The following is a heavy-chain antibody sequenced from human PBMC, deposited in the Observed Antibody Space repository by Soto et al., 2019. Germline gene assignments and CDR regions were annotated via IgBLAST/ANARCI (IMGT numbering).Heavy chain of an antibody. CDR1: GFTFIRYA. J-gene: IGHJ4*02. V-gene: IGHV3-30-3*01. CDR3: ARSRNGAVPDSINF. Sequence: WGSLRLSCAASGFTFIRYAIHLFRHSPGEGREWVAVISRDGSSKYYGDSVKGRFTVSRDNSNNTLYLSMTSLRPDDTAVFYCARSRNGAVPDSINFWGQGTLVTVSS. CDR2: ISRDGSSK. D-gene: IGHD2-8*01.